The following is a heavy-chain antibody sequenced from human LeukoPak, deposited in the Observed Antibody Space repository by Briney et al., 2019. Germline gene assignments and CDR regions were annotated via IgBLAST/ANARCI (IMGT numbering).Heavy chain of an antibody. CDR3: ARSYGSGSYYKGNWFDP. CDR1: GGSISSSSYY. D-gene: IGHD3-10*01. Sequence: SETLSLTCTVSGGSISSSSYYWSWIRQPPGKGLEWIGEINHSGSTNYNPSLKSRVTISVDTSKNQFSLKLSSVTAADTAVYYCARSYGSGSYYKGNWFDPWGQGTLVTVSS. CDR2: INHSGST. V-gene: IGHV4-39*07. J-gene: IGHJ5*02.